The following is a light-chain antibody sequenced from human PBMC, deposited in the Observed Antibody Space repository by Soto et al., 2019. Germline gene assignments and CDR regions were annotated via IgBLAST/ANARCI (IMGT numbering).Light chain of an antibody. J-gene: IGKJ1*01. CDR1: QSVSDSY. CDR2: GAS. V-gene: IGKV3-20*01. CDR3: QQYGSSRVT. Sequence: EIVLTQSPGTLSLSPGERATLSCRASQSVSDSYLAWYQQKPGQAPRLLIYGASSRATGIPDRFSGSGSGTDFTLTISKLEPEDFAVYYCQQYGSSRVTFGQGTKVDIK.